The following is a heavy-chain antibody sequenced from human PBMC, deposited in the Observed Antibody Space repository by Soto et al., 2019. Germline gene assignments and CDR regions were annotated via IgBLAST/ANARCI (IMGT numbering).Heavy chain of an antibody. CDR2: ILPILGIA. V-gene: IGHV1-69*02. D-gene: IGHD1-26*01. Sequence: QVQLVQSGAEVKKPGSSVKVSCKASGGTFSSYTISWVRQAPGQGREWMGRILPILGIANYAQNFQGRVTITADKSTSTAYLELSSLRSEDTAVYYCASIVGATGWLTWGQGTLVTVSS. J-gene: IGHJ4*02. CDR1: GGTFSSYT. CDR3: ASIVGATGWLT.